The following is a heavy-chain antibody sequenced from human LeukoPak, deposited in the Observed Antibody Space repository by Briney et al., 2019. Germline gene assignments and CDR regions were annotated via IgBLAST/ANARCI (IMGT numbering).Heavy chain of an antibody. J-gene: IGHJ4*02. Sequence: GGSLRLSCAAPGFTFSGSATHWVRQASGKGLEWVGRIRSKANSYATAYAASVKGRFTISRDDSKHTAYLQMNSLKTEDTAVYYCTRHANPDCSGGSCYSGRTDYWGQGTLVTVYS. D-gene: IGHD2-15*01. CDR3: TRHANPDCSGGSCYSGRTDY. CDR1: GFTFSGSA. CDR2: IRSKANSYAT. V-gene: IGHV3-73*01.